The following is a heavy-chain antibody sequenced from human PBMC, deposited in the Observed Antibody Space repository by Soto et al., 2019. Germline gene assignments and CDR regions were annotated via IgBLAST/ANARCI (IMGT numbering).Heavy chain of an antibody. Sequence: PSETLSLTCTVSGDAINSYYWTWIRQPAGKGLDWIGRIYSSGSTKYNPSLQSRVTMSLDTYASTAYRELSSLRSEDTAVYYCARGLTAFWDYDSSGAGYFQHWGQGTLVTVSP. J-gene: IGHJ1*01. D-gene: IGHD3-22*01. CDR2: IYSSGST. V-gene: IGHV4-4*07. CDR1: GDAINSYY. CDR3: ARGLTAFWDYDSSGAGYFQH.